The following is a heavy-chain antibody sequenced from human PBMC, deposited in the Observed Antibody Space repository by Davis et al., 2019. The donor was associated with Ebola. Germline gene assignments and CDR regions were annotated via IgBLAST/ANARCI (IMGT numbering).Heavy chain of an antibody. CDR2: IYPGDSDT. D-gene: IGHD3-10*01. CDR1: GYSFPTYW. J-gene: IGHJ4*02. CDR3: VRQESYYGSVDF. Sequence: GESLKISCKTSGYSFSGYSFPTYWIGWVRQMPGKGLEWMGVIYPGDSDTRYSPSFQGQVTISADKSISTAYLQWSSLKASDSAMYYCVRQESYYGSVDFWGQGTLVTVSS. V-gene: IGHV5-51*01.